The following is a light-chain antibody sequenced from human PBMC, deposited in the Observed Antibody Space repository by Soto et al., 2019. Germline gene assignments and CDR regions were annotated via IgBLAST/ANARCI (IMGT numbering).Light chain of an antibody. CDR3: QHYSNWPPT. J-gene: IGKJ3*01. CDR2: YAS. V-gene: IGKV3-15*01. Sequence: EMVMTKSPATLSVSPGERVTLSCRASESVHRNLAWYQQKPGQGPSLLIYYASTRATGVPDRFTGSGPGTEFTLTISSLQSEDFGVYHCQHYSNWPPTFGPGTKVEIK. CDR1: ESVHRN.